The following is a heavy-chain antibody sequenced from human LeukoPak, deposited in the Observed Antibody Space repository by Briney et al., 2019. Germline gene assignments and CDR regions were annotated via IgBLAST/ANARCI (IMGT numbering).Heavy chain of an antibody. Sequence: GGSLRLSCAASGFTFSSYGMHWVRQAPGKGLEWVAVISYDGSNKYYADSVKGRFTISRDNSKNTLYLQMNSLRAEDTAVYYWARADLYYYYYYMDVWGKGTTITVSS. V-gene: IGHV3-30*03. CDR3: ARADLYYYYYYMDV. J-gene: IGHJ6*03. CDR2: ISYDGSNK. CDR1: GFTFSSYG.